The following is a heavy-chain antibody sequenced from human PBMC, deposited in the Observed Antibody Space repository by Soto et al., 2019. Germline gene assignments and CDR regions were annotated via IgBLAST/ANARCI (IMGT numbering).Heavy chain of an antibody. D-gene: IGHD2-2*01. V-gene: IGHV4-61*01. CDR2: LYYNTNT. CDR1: GGSVNSGSYY. J-gene: IGHJ6*02. Sequence: QVQLQESGPGLVKPSETLSLTCTVSGGSVNSGSYYWTWIRQPPGKGLEWIGYLYYNTNTNYNPSLKSRVTISVDTSKNQFSLKLSSVTATDTAVYYCARTYCTTTSCQAHGMDVGGQGTTVTVSS. CDR3: ARTYCTTTSCQAHGMDV.